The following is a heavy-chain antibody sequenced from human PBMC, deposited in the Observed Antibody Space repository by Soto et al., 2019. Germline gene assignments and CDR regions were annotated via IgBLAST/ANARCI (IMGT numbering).Heavy chain of an antibody. D-gene: IGHD1-26*01. J-gene: IGHJ4*02. CDR3: ARVIVGATSGQIDY. CDR2: IIPIFGTA. Sequence: SVKVSCKASGGTFSSYAISWVRQAPGQGLEWMGGIIPIFGTANYAQKFQGRVTITADEPTSTAYMELSSLRSEDTAVYYCARVIVGATSGQIDYWGQGTLVTVSS. V-gene: IGHV1-69*13. CDR1: GGTFSSYA.